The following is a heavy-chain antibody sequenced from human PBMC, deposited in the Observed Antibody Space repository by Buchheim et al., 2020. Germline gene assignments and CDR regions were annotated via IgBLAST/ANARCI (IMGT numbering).Heavy chain of an antibody. V-gene: IGHV3-7*01. CDR3: ARDLVRDSGDL. D-gene: IGHD6-19*01. CDR1: GFTISNYW. CDR2: IKQDGSEK. Sequence: EVQLVESGGGLVQPGGSLRLSCAASGFTISNYWMSWVRQAPGRGLEWVANIKQDGSEKNYVDSVEGRFTISRDNAKNSLYLQMDGLRAEDTAVYYCARDLVRDSGDLWGQGTL. J-gene: IGHJ5*02.